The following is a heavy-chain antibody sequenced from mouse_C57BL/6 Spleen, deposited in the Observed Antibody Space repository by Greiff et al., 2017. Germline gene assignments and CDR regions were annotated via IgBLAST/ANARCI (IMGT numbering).Heavy chain of an antibody. Sequence: QVQLQQPGPELVKPGASVKLSCTASGYTFTSYWMHWVKQRPGQGLDWIGNISPSNGGTNYNEKFKSKATLTEDKSSSTAYIQRSSLTSEDSAVYYCARGDSPWYFDVWGTGTTVTVSS. D-gene: IGHD2-12*01. CDR3: ARGDSPWYFDV. CDR2: ISPSNGGT. V-gene: IGHV1-53*01. CDR1: GYTFTSYW. J-gene: IGHJ1*03.